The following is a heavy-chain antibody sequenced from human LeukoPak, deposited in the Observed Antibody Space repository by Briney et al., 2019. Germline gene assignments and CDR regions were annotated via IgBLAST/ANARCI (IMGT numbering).Heavy chain of an antibody. CDR3: ARGGGEDIVVVPAAPRRVDTARWFDP. Sequence: SETLSLTCAVYGGSFSGYYWSWIRQPPGKGLEWIGEINHSRSTNYNPSLKSRVTISVDTSKNQFFLKLSSVTAADTAVYYCARGGGEDIVVVPAAPRRVDTARWFDPWGQGTLVSVP. D-gene: IGHD2-2*01. V-gene: IGHV4-34*01. J-gene: IGHJ5*02. CDR2: INHSRST. CDR1: GGSFSGYY.